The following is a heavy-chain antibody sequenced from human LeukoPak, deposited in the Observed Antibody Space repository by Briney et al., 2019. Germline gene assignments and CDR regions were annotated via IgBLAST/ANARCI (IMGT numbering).Heavy chain of an antibody. D-gene: IGHD6-19*01. V-gene: IGHV1-69*06. Sequence: ASVKVSFKASGGTFSSYAMSWVRQAPAQGLEWMGGIIPIFGTANYAQKFQGRVTITVDKSTSTAYMELSSLRSEDTAVYYCASFPRRGSGWYENWGQGTLVTVSS. J-gene: IGHJ4*02. CDR1: GGTFSSYA. CDR3: ASFPRRGSGWYEN. CDR2: IIPIFGTA.